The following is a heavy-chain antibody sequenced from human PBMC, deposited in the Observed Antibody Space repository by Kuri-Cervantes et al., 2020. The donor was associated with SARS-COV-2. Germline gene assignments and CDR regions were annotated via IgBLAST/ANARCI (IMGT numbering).Heavy chain of an antibody. CDR3: ARGSYDYWSGYYYYYGMDV. CDR1: GGSFSGYY. J-gene: IGHJ6*02. Sequence: GSLRLSCAVYGGSFSGYYWSWIRQPPGKGLEWIGEINHSGSTNYNPSLKSRVTISVDTSKNQFSLKLSSVTAAETAVYYCARGSYDYWSGYYYYYGMDVWGQGTMVTVSS. CDR2: INHSGST. D-gene: IGHD3-3*01. V-gene: IGHV4-34*01.